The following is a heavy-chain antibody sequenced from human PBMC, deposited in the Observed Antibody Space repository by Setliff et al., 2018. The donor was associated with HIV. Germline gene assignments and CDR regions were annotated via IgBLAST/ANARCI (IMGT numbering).Heavy chain of an antibody. D-gene: IGHD6-13*01. J-gene: IGHJ6*03. CDR3: ARHRDPPGSRWIYYYYYMDL. CDR1: GVSISSTNYY. CDR2: IYYSGST. V-gene: IGHV4-39*01. Sequence: PSETLSLTCTVSGVSISSTNYYWGWIRQPPGKGLEWIGTIYYSGSTYYNPSLKSRLTISVDTSKNQVSLRLRSVTAADTGVYYCARHRDPPGSRWIYYYYYMDLWGEGTTVTVSS.